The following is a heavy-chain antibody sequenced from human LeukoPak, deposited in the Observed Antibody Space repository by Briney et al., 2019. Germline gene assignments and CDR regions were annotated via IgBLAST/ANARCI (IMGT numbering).Heavy chain of an antibody. CDR1: GFTFDDYA. D-gene: IGHD3-10*01. V-gene: IGHV3-23*01. Sequence: GGSLRLSCVASGFTFDDYAMSWVRQAPGKGLEWVSGISPSGDITYYADSVKGRFTISRDNSKNTLYLQMNSLRAEDTAIYYCAKVTYGSGTYGAFDSWGQGTLVTVSS. CDR3: AKVTYGSGTYGAFDS. J-gene: IGHJ4*02. CDR2: ISPSGDIT.